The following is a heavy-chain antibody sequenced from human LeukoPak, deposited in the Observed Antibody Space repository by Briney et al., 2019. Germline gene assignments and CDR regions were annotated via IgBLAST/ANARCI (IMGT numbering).Heavy chain of an antibody. CDR1: GYTFTGYY. D-gene: IGHD3-9*01. J-gene: IGHJ4*02. Sequence: GASVKVSCKASGYTFTGYYMNWVRQAPGQGLEWMGWINPNSGGTNYAQKFQGRVTMTRDTSISTAYMELSRLRSDDTAVYYCARDVSEGDYDILTGQDWGQGTLVTVSS. CDR2: INPNSGGT. V-gene: IGHV1-2*02. CDR3: ARDVSEGDYDILTGQD.